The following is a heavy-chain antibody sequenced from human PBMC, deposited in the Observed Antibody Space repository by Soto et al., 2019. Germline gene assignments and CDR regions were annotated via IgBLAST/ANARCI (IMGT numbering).Heavy chain of an antibody. CDR3: VRSGTARLLRHSWFDT. CDR2: ITTSSAYI. Sequence: EVQLVASGGGLVKPGGSLRLSCAASGLTFNTYDMNWVRHAPGKGLQWVSSITTSSAYIYYAHSLKGRIPISRDNAENSLFLQMNSRRAEDTAVYYCVRSGTARLLRHSWFDTWGQGTLVTVSS. CDR1: GLTFNTYD. D-gene: IGHD2-21*01. J-gene: IGHJ5*02. V-gene: IGHV3-21*01.